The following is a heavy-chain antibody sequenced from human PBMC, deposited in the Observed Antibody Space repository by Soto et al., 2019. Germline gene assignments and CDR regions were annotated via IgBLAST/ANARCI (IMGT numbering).Heavy chain of an antibody. CDR2: INHSGST. J-gene: IGHJ4*02. Sequence: SETLSLTCAVYGGSFSDYYWSWIRQPPGKGPEWIGEINHSGSTNYNPSLKSRVTISVDTSKNQFSLKLTSVTAADTAVYYCAKGPYYYGTSGYYPAFWNFDYWGQGSLVTVSS. V-gene: IGHV4-34*01. CDR1: GGSFSDYY. CDR3: AKGPYYYGTSGYYPAFWNFDY. D-gene: IGHD3-22*01.